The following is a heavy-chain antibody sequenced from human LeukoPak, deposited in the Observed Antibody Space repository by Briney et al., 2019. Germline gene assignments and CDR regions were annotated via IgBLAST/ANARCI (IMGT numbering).Heavy chain of an antibody. CDR1: GGSFNNYY. Sequence: SETLSLTCSVSGGSFNNYYWSWIRQPPGKRLEWIGNIFYSGSTNYNPSLKSRVTISVDTSKNQFSLKLSSVTAADTAVYYCARDLPHSSGWYRGYAFDIWGQGTMVTVSS. D-gene: IGHD6-19*01. J-gene: IGHJ3*02. CDR2: IFYSGST. CDR3: ARDLPHSSGWYRGYAFDI. V-gene: IGHV4-59*01.